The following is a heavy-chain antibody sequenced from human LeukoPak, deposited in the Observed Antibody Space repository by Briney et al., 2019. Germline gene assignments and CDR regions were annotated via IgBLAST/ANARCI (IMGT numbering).Heavy chain of an antibody. CDR3: AREGSGLY. Sequence: GGSLRLSCAASGFTFSSYSMNWVRQAPGKGLEWVSSISSITSFIDYGDSVKGRFTISRDNAKNSLYLQMNSLRAEDTAVYYCAREGSGLYWGQGTLVTVSS. CDR2: ISSITSFI. J-gene: IGHJ4*02. CDR1: GFTFSSYS. D-gene: IGHD5-12*01. V-gene: IGHV3-21*01.